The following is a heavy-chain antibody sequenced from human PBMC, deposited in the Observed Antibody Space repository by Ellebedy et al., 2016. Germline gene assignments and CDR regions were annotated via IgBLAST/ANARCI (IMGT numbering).Heavy chain of an antibody. J-gene: IGHJ5*02. CDR1: GGSISSGDW. Sequence: SETLSLTCAVSGGSISSGDWWAWVRQSPGKGLEWIGEIHQRGITNSNPSLKSRVTISADKSKNQFSLKLSSVTAADAAAYYCATSRGYWSLHHWGQGTLVTVSS. V-gene: IGHV4-4*02. CDR2: IHQRGIT. D-gene: IGHD6-25*01. CDR3: ATSRGYWSLHH.